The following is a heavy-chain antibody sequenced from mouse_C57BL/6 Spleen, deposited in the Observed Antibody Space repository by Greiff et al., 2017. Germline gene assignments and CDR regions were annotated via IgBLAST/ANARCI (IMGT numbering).Heavy chain of an antibody. CDR2: INPNNGGT. D-gene: IGHD4-1*02. J-gene: IGHJ4*01. CDR1: GYTFTDYY. V-gene: IGHV1-26*01. Sequence: VQLQQSGPELVKPGASVKISCKASGYTFTDYYMNWVKQSHGKSLEWIGDINPNNGGTSYNQKFKGKATLTVDKSSSTAYMELRSLTSEDSAVFYCARSNWDHYYAMDYWGQGTSVTVSS. CDR3: ARSNWDHYYAMDY.